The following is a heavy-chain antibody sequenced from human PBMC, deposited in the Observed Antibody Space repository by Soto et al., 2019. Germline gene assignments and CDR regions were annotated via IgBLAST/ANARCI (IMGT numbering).Heavy chain of an antibody. D-gene: IGHD2-2*01. V-gene: IGHV3-74*01. CDR1: GFTFSSYW. CDR3: ARDFCSSTSCFIRRARNWFDP. Sequence: EVQLVESGGGLVQPGGSLRLSCAASGFTFSSYWMHWVRQAPGKGLVWVSRINSDGSSTSYADSVKGRFTISRDNAKNTLYLQMNSLRAEDTAVYYCARDFCSSTSCFIRRARNWFDPWGQGTLVTVSS. CDR2: INSDGSST. J-gene: IGHJ5*02.